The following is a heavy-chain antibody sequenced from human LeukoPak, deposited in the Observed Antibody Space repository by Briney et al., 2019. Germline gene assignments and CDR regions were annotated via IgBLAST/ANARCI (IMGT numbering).Heavy chain of an antibody. D-gene: IGHD2/OR15-2a*01. CDR3: VKTFYQLLAFDC. CDR2: IRTKANTYAT. J-gene: IGHJ4*02. Sequence: GGSLKLSCAASGFTFGVSTMHWVRQASGKGLEWVGRIRTKANTYATAYSASVKGRFTISRDDSKNTAYLQMNSLKTEDTAVYYCVKTFYQLLAFDCWGQGTLVTVSS. V-gene: IGHV3-73*01. CDR1: GFTFGVST.